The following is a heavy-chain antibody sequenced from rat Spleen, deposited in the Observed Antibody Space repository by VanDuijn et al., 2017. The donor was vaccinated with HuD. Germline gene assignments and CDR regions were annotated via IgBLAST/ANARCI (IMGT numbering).Heavy chain of an antibody. CDR2: ISYGDRSGHSST. V-gene: IGHV5-29*01. Sequence: EVQLVESGGGLVQPGRSLKLSCAASGFTFSDYGMAWVRQGPTKGLEWVATISYGDRSGHSSTYYRDSVKGRFTISRDNAKSTLSLQMDSLWSEDTATYYCARRHYGYTDYFDYWGQGVMVTVSS. D-gene: IGHD1-6*01. CDR1: GFTFSDYG. J-gene: IGHJ2*01. CDR3: ARRHYGYTDYFDY.